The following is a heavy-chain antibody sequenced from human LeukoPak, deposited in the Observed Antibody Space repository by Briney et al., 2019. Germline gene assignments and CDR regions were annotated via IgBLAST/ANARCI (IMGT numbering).Heavy chain of an antibody. CDR3: ASLGGTYDF. D-gene: IGHD1-26*01. Sequence: PSETLSLTCTVSDGSISNYYWSWIRQPPGKGLEWIGYIYYSGSTNYNPSLKSRVTISLDASKNQVSLKLSSETAADTAVYYCASLGGTYDFWGQGTRVTVSA. CDR1: DGSISNYY. V-gene: IGHV4-59*08. J-gene: IGHJ4*02. CDR2: IYYSGST.